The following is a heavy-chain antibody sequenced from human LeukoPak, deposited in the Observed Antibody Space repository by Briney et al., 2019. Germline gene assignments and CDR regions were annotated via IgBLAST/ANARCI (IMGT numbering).Heavy chain of an antibody. CDR1: GYTFTGYY. CDR3: ARDPQISWNDHQYGMDV. V-gene: IGHV1-2*02. J-gene: IGHJ6*02. CDR2: INPNSGGT. D-gene: IGHD1-1*01. Sequence: EASVRVSSKASGYTFTGYYMHWVRQAPGQGLEWMGWINPNSGGTNYAQKFQGRVTMTRDTSISTAYMELSRLKSDDTAVYYCARDPQISWNDHQYGMDVWGQGTTVTVSS.